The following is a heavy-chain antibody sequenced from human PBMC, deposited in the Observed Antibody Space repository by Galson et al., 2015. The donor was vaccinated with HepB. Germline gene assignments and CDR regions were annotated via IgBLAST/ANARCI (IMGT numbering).Heavy chain of an antibody. V-gene: IGHV1-2*02. CDR1: GYTFTGYY. CDR3: ATAGRPGTADNTYYYYYYMDV. CDR2: INPNSGGT. D-gene: IGHD1-14*01. J-gene: IGHJ6*03. Sequence: SVKVSCKASGYTFTGYYMHWVRQAPGQGLEWMGWINPNSGGTNYAQKFQGRVTMTRDTSISTAYMELSRLRSDDTAVYYCATAGRPGTADNTYYYYYYMDVWGKGTTVTVSS.